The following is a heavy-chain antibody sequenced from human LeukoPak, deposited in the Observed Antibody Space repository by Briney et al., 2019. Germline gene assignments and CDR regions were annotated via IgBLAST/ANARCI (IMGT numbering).Heavy chain of an antibody. CDR3: ARDPPSDEAFDI. CDR2: IYYRGST. J-gene: IGHJ3*02. Sequence: SETLSLTCTVSGGSISSHYWNWIRQPPGKGLEWIGYIYYRGSTKYNPSLQSRVTISVDTSKNQFSLKLSSVTAADTAVYYCARDPPSDEAFDIWGPGTMVTISS. CDR1: GGSISSHY. V-gene: IGHV4-59*11.